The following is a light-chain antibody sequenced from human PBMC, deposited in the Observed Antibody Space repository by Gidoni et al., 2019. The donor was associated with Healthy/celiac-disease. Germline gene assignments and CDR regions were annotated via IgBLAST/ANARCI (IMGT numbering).Light chain of an antibody. CDR3: QQYNTYPRT. V-gene: IGKV1-16*02. CDR1: QDISNY. CDR2: AAS. J-gene: IGKJ4*01. Sequence: DIQMTQSPSSLSASVGDRVTITCRASQDISNYLAWFQQRPGKAPKSLIYAASNLQSGVPSKFSGSGSGTDFTLTISSLQPEDFATYYCQQYNTYPRTFGGGTKVELK.